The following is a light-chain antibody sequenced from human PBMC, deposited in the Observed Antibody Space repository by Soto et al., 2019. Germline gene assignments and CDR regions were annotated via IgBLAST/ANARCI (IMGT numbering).Light chain of an antibody. J-gene: IGKJ4*01. CDR2: DAS. CDR3: QQYNSYPLT. CDR1: QSISSW. V-gene: IGKV1-5*01. Sequence: DIPMTQAPFPLSSSVGDKVTITFPASQSISSWLAWYQQKPGKAPKLLIYDASSLESGVPSRFSGSGSGTEFTLTISSLQPDDFATYYCQQYNSYPLTFGGGNKV.